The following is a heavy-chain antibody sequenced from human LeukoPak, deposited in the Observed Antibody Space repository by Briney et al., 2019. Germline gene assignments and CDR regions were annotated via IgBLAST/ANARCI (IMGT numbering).Heavy chain of an antibody. J-gene: IGHJ4*02. CDR2: IAADGAS. CDR1: DSSFRSHD. Sequence: GGSLRLSCAASDSSFRSHDMSWVRQTLERGLEWVSSIAADGASWYADSVRGRFTISRDRSQNILYLQMNSLRADDTAIYYCAKGPNFGSCRAVDYWGQGSLVTVSS. D-gene: IGHD3-10*01. CDR3: AKGPNFGSCRAVDY. V-gene: IGHV3-23*01.